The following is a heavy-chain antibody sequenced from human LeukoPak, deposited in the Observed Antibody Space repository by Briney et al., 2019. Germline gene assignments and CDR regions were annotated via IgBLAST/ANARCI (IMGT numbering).Heavy chain of an antibody. J-gene: IGHJ4*02. V-gene: IGHV5-10-1*01. CDR2: IDPSDSYT. CDR1: GYSFTSYW. D-gene: IGHD5-18*01. Sequence: GESLKISCEGSGYSFTSYWISWVRQMPGKGLEWMGRIDPSDSYTNYSPSFQGHVTISADKSISTAYLQWSSLKASDTAMYYCAREVSGYRDYWGQGTLVTVSS. CDR3: AREVSGYRDY.